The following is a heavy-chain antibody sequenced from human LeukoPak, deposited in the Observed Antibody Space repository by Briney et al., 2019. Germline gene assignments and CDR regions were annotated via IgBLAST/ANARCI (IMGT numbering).Heavy chain of an antibody. Sequence: SETLSLTCTVSGDSISSSSYYWEWVRQPPGKGLEWIGSAFYSGSTYYNPSLKSRVTISVDTSKNQFSLKLSSVTAADTAVYYCARGRFPTTVVTPDYWGQGTLVTVSS. CDR3: ARGRFPTTVVTPDY. CDR2: AFYSGST. D-gene: IGHD4-23*01. J-gene: IGHJ4*02. V-gene: IGHV4-39*07. CDR1: GDSISSSSYY.